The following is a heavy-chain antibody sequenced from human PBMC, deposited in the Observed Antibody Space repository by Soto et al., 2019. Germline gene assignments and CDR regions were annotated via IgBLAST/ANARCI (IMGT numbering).Heavy chain of an antibody. V-gene: IGHV3-49*04. CDR2: IRSKAYGGST. J-gene: IGHJ6*02. CDR1: GFTFGDYA. D-gene: IGHD2-2*02. CDR3: ARNGDIVVVPAAISHYYYGMDV. Sequence: GGSLRLTCTASGFTFGDYAMSWVRQAPGKGLEWVGFIRSKAYGGSTEYAASMKGRFTISRDDSKSIAYLQMNSLKTEDTAVYYCARNGDIVVVPAAISHYYYGMDVWGQGTTVTVSS.